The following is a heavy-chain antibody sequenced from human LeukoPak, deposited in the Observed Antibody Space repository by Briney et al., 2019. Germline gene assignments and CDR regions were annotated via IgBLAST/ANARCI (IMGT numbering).Heavy chain of an antibody. CDR3: AKDSVAVTGTGNIDY. V-gene: IGHV3-43D*03. D-gene: IGHD6-19*01. CDR2: ISWDGGSS. CDR1: GFTFDGYA. J-gene: IGHJ4*02. Sequence: GGSLRLSCAASGFTFDGYAMHWVRQAPGKGLEWVSLISWDGGSSYYADSVKGRFTISRDNSKNSLYLQMNSLRAEDTALYYCAKDSVAVTGTGNIDYWGQGTLVIVSA.